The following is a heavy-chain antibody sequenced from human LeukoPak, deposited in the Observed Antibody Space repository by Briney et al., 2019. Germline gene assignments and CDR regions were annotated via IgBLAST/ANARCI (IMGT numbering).Heavy chain of an antibody. CDR2: NYPCHSDP. J-gene: IGHJ2*01. CDR1: GYSFTTYC. V-gene: IGHV5-51*01. CDR3: ARTPGSSHYRGYQYWYFDL. Sequence: GESLKISCKASGYSFTTYCVAWVRQMPGRGLEWGGINYPCHSDPSYSQSLQGQVTISADESITTAYLQWHSLKASDTAIYYCARTPGSSHYRGYQYWYFDLWGRGTLVTVSS. D-gene: IGHD5-12*01.